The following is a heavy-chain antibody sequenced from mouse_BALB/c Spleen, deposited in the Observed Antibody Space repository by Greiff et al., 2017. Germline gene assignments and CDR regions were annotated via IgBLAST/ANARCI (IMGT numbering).Heavy chain of an antibody. CDR1: GFTFSSFG. CDR2: ISSGSSTI. CDR3: ARVYYGSSSYYFDY. Sequence: DVKLVESGGGLVQPGGSRKLSCAASGFTFSSFGMHWVRQAPEKGLEWVAYISSGSSTIYYADTVKGRFTISRDNPKNTLFLQMTSLRSEDTAMYYCARVYYGSSSYYFDYWGQGTTLTVSS. D-gene: IGHD1-1*01. J-gene: IGHJ2*01. V-gene: IGHV5-17*02.